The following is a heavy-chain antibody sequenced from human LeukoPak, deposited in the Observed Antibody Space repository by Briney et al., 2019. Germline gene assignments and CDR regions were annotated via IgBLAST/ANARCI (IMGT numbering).Heavy chain of an antibody. CDR2: LIPIFGTA. D-gene: IGHD6-13*01. J-gene: IGHJ4*02. V-gene: IGHV1-69*05. CDR1: GGTFSSYA. Sequence: GASVKVSCKASGGTFSSYAISWVRQAPGQGLEWMGGLIPIFGTANYAQKFQGRVNMTTDTSTSTAYMELRSLRSDDTAVYYCARDRGIAAAGNGYWGQGTLVTVSS. CDR3: ARDRGIAAAGNGY.